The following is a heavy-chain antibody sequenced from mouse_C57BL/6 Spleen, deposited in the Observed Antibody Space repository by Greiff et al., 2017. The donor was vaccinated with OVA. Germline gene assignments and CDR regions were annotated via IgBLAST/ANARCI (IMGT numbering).Heavy chain of an antibody. J-gene: IGHJ3*01. CDR1: GFTFSDYY. CDR2: INYDGSST. Sequence: DVMLVESEGGLVQPGSSMKLSCTASGFTFSDYYMAWVRQVPEKGLEWVANINYDGSSTYYLDSLKSRFIISRDNAKNSLYLQMSSLKSEDTATYYCARGIMDYGSSAWFAYWGQGTLVTVSS. CDR3: ARGIMDYGSSAWFAY. V-gene: IGHV5-16*01. D-gene: IGHD1-1*01.